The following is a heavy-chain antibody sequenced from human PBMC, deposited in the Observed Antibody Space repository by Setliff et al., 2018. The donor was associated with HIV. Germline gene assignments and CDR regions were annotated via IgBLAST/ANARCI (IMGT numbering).Heavy chain of an antibody. V-gene: IGHV5-51*01. Sequence: GESLKISCEGFGYSFASYWIGWVRQMPGKGLEWMGIVYVGDSDTKYSPSFQGQVTISADKSINTAYLQWSSLKASDTAIYYCARHKNGGYSLDNWGQGTLVTVSS. CDR1: GYSFASYW. CDR2: VYVGDSDT. CDR3: ARHKNGGYSLDN. J-gene: IGHJ4*02. D-gene: IGHD2-15*01.